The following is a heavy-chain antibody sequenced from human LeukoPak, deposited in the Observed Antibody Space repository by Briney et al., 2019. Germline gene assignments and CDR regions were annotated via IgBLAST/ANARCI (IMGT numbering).Heavy chain of an antibody. CDR1: GYTFTSYD. D-gene: IGHD2-21*02. V-gene: IGHV1-18*01. CDR2: ISAYNGNT. CDR3: ARYCGGDCYSDY. Sequence: ASVKVSCKASGYTFTSYDITWVRQAPGQGLEWMGWISAYNGNTNYAQKLQGRVTMTTDTSTSTAYMELRSLRSDDTAVYYCARYCGGDCYSDYWGQGTLVTVSS. J-gene: IGHJ4*02.